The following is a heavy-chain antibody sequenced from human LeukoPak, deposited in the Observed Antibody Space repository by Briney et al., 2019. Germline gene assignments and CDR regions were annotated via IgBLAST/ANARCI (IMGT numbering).Heavy chain of an antibody. Sequence: PGGSLRLSCAASGFTFSDAWMSWVRQTPGKGLEWVGRIKNKSGGRTTDYGAPVKGRFTISRDNSKNTLYLQVNSLRAEDTAVYYCAKALDYWYFDYWGQGTLVTVSS. D-gene: IGHD2/OR15-2a*01. CDR2: IKNKSGGRTT. CDR3: AKALDYWYFDY. CDR1: GFTFSDAW. V-gene: IGHV3-15*01. J-gene: IGHJ4*02.